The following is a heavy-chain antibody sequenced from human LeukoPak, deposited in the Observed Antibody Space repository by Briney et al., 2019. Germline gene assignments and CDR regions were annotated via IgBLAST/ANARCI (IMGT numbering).Heavy chain of an antibody. J-gene: IGHJ4*02. CDR1: GGSFKSSY. Sequence: SETLSLTCTVSGGSFKSSYWTWIRQPPGQVLELIGYIYYSGNTNYSPSLKSRVTISVDTANTQFSLKLSSVTAADTAVYYCARATSYGDYVDYWGQGTLVTVSS. CDR3: ARATSYGDYVDY. CDR2: IYYSGNT. V-gene: IGHV4-59*08. D-gene: IGHD4-17*01.